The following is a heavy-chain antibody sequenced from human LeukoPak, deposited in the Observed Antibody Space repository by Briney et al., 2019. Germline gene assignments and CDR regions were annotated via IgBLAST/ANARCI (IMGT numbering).Heavy chain of an antibody. CDR3: ATEPGYCSGGSCYGGWFDP. V-gene: IGHV4-34*01. D-gene: IGHD2-15*01. CDR1: GGSFSGYY. Sequence: SETLSLTCAVYGGSFSGYYWSWIRQAPGKGLEWIGEINHSGSTNYNPSLKSRVTISVDTSKNQFSLKLSSVTAADTAVYYCATEPGYCSGGSCYGGWFDPWGQGTLVTVSS. J-gene: IGHJ5*02. CDR2: INHSGST.